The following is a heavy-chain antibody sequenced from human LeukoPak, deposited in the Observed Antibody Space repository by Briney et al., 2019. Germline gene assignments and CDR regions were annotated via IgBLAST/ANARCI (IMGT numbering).Heavy chain of an antibody. V-gene: IGHV3-23*01. CDR3: AKGSRIAVAGNWFDP. J-gene: IGHJ5*02. CDR1: GFTFSSYG. CDR2: ISGSGGST. D-gene: IGHD6-19*01. Sequence: GGSLRLSCAASGFTFSSYGMHWVRQAPGKGLEWVSAISGSGGSTYYADSVKGRFTISRDNSKNTLYLQMNSLRAEDTAVYYCAKGSRIAVAGNWFDPWGQGTLVTVSS.